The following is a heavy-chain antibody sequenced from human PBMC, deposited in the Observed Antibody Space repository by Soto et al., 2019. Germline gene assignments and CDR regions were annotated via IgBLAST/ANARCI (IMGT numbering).Heavy chain of an antibody. CDR3: ERAGSVRITNDIPFDY. J-gene: IGHJ4*02. CDR1: GFTFSDYY. V-gene: IGHV3-11*01. Sequence: QVQLVESGGGLVKPGGSLRLSCAASGFTFSDYYMSWIRQAPGQGLGWVSYISSSGSSIHYADAVKGLFTVSRDNAKNSLYLQMNSLRAEDTAVYYCERAGSVRITNDIPFDYWGQGTLVTVSS. D-gene: IGHD3-9*01. CDR2: ISSSGSSI.